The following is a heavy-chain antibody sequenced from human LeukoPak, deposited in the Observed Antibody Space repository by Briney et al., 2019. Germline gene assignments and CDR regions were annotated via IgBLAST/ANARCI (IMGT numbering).Heavy chain of an antibody. J-gene: IGHJ4*02. CDR1: GFTFSSYA. CDR2: ISGRGDYT. CDR3: AKHAGNDRDGRYFAY. V-gene: IGHV3-23*01. Sequence: SGGSLRLSCAASGFTFSSYAMSWVRQAPGKGLEWVSAISGRGDYTFYADSVKGRFTISRDNSKNTLYLQVNSLRAEDTAVFYCAKHAGNDRDGRYFAYWGQGTLVTVSS. D-gene: IGHD1-1*01.